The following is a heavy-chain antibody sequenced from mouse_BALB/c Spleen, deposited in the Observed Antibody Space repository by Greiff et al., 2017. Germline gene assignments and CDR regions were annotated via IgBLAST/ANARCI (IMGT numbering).Heavy chain of an antibody. CDR3: ARMATAWYFDY. CDR1: GFNIKDTY. CDR2: IDPANGNT. V-gene: IGHV14-3*02. D-gene: IGHD1-2*01. Sequence: EVQLQQSGAELEKPGASVKLSCTASGFNIKDTYMHWVKQRPEQGLEWIGRIDPANGNTKYDPKFQGKATITADTSSNTAYLQLSSLTSEDTAVYYCARMATAWYFDYGGQGTTLTVSS. J-gene: IGHJ2*01.